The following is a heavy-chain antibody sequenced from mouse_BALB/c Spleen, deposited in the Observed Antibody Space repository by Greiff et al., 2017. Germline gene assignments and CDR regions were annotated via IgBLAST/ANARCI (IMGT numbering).Heavy chain of an antibody. CDR1: GYTFSSYW. CDR2: ILPGSGST. CDR3: ARGDYGSSYGYYAMDY. Sequence: QVQLQQSGAELLKPGASVKISCKATGYTFSSYWIVWVKQRPGHGLEWIGEILPGSGSTNYNEKFKGKATFTADTSSDTAYMQLSSLTSEDSAVYCCARGDYGSSYGYYAMDYWGQGTSVTVSS. J-gene: IGHJ4*01. V-gene: IGHV1-9*01. D-gene: IGHD1-1*01.